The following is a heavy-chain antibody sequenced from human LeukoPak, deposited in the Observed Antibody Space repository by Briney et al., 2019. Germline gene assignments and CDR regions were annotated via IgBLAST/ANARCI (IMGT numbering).Heavy chain of an antibody. CDR2: IYYSGST. CDR3: ARHSGSSWSYFDH. Sequence: SETLSLTCTVSGGSISSGGYYWSWIRQHPGKGLEWIGYIYYSGSTYYNPSLKSRVTMSVDTSKNQFSLKLSSVTAADSAVYYCARHSGSSWSYFDHWGQGTLVTVSS. J-gene: IGHJ4*02. D-gene: IGHD6-13*01. CDR1: GGSISSGGYY. V-gene: IGHV4-31*03.